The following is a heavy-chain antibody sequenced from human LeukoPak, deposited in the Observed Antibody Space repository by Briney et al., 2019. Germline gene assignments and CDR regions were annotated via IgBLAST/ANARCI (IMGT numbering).Heavy chain of an antibody. CDR2: IYYSGST. V-gene: IGHV4-39*01. CDR3: ASLEGGQWLVGVFDY. CDR1: GGSISSGTYY. Sequence: PSETLSLTCTVSGGSISSGTYYWGWIRQPPGKGLEWIGSIYYSGSTYYNPSLKSRVTISVDTSKNQFSLKLSSVTAADTAVYYCASLEGGQWLVGVFDYWGQGTLVTVSS. D-gene: IGHD6-19*01. J-gene: IGHJ4*02.